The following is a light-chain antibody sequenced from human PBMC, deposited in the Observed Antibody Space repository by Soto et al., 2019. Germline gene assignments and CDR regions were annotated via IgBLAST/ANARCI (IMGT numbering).Light chain of an antibody. CDR1: TGAVTSGYY. CDR2: STD. CDR3: LIHYGGVWV. V-gene: IGLV7-43*01. J-gene: IGLJ3*02. Sequence: QAVVTQEPSLTVSPGGTVTLTCASNTGAVTSGYYPNWFQQRPGQAPRSLIYSTDNRHSWTPARFSGSLLGGKAALTLSYVQPEDEADYYCLIHYGGVWVFGGGTKVTVL.